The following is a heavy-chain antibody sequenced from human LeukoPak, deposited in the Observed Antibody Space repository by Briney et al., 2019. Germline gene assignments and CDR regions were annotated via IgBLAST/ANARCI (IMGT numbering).Heavy chain of an antibody. Sequence: PGRSLRLSCAASGFTFSSYGMHWVRQAPGKGLEWVAVISYDGSNKYYADSVKGRFTISRDNSKNTLYLQMNSLRAEDTAVYYCAKGSSSGAFDYWGQGTLATVSS. CDR2: ISYDGSNK. J-gene: IGHJ4*02. V-gene: IGHV3-30*18. CDR1: GFTFSSYG. CDR3: AKGSSSGAFDY. D-gene: IGHD6-19*01.